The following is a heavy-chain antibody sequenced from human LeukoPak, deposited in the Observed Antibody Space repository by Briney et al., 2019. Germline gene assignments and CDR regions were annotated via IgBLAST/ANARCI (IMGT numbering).Heavy chain of an antibody. CDR3: AKGLSYYFDY. CDR1: GFTFSNYV. J-gene: IGHJ4*02. V-gene: IGHV3-23*01. CDR2: ITGSGGGT. Sequence: GGSLRLSCAASGFTFSNYVMRWVRQTPGKGLQWVSTITGSGGGTYYADAVKGRFTISRDNSNNALYLQMNSLRVDDTAVYYCAKGLSYYFDYWGQGSLVTVSS.